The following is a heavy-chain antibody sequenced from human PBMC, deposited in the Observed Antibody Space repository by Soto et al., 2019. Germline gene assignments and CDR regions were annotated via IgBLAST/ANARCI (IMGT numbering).Heavy chain of an antibody. CDR1: GYTFTSYD. CDR2: MNPNSGNT. Sequence: GASVKVSCKASGYTFTSYDINWVRQATGQGLEWMGWMNPNSGNTGYAQKFQGRVTMTRNTSISTAYMELSSLRSEDTAVYYCARVYYDILTGYYRGRWFDPWGQGTLVTVSS. J-gene: IGHJ5*02. CDR3: ARVYYDILTGYYRGRWFDP. D-gene: IGHD3-9*01. V-gene: IGHV1-8*01.